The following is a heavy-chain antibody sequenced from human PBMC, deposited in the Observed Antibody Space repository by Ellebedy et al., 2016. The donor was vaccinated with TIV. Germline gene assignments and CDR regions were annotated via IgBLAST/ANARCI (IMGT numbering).Heavy chain of an antibody. Sequence: GESLKISCAASEFSFRSYWMTWVRQAPGKGLEWVASIRQDGDEKYYVDSVKGRFTISRDNSKNSLYLQMHSLRVEDTAVYYCARRGSYGDYAVQINNWFDSWGQGTLVTVSS. CDR3: ARRGSYGDYAVQINNWFDS. D-gene: IGHD4-17*01. CDR2: IRQDGDEK. CDR1: EFSFRSYW. J-gene: IGHJ5*01. V-gene: IGHV3-7*01.